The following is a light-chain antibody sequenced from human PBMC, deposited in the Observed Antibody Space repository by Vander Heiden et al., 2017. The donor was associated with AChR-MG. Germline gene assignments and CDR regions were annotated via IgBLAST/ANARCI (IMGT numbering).Light chain of an antibody. CDR1: ISNIGRNA. J-gene: IGLJ3*02. Sequence: QSVLTQPPSASGAPGQRVAISCSGGISNIGRNAVNWFHQLPGTAPRLVVFGHNQRPPGVPDRFSGSKSGTSASLAISGLQSDDEADYYCAAWDDSLNGWVFGGGTKLTVL. CDR3: AAWDDSLNGWV. V-gene: IGLV1-44*01. CDR2: GHN.